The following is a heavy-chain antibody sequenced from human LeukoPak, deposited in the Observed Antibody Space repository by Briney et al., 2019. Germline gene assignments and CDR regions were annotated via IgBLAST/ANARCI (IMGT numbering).Heavy chain of an antibody. CDR1: GFTFSNFR. D-gene: IGHD6-19*01. CDR2: IKQDGSEK. J-gene: IGHJ4*02. CDR3: ARDASSITVAGLDF. V-gene: IGHV3-7*01. Sequence: PGGSLRLSCAASGFTFSNFRMNWVRQAPGKGLEWVANIKQDGSEKYYVDSVKGRFTISRDNAKNSLFLQMSSLRAEDTAVYYCARDASSITVAGLDFWGQGTLVTVAS.